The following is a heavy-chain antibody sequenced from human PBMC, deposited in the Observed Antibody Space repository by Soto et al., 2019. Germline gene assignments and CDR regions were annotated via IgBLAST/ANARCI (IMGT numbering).Heavy chain of an antibody. V-gene: IGHV4-59*08. D-gene: IGHD3-3*01. Sequence: ETLSLTCTVSGGSISSYYWSWIRQPPGKGLEWIGYIYYSGSTNYNPSLKSRVTISVDTSKNQFSLKLSSVTAADTAVYYCARLIYDFWRVDPWGQGTLVTVSS. J-gene: IGHJ5*02. CDR3: ARLIYDFWRVDP. CDR1: GGSISSYY. CDR2: IYYSGST.